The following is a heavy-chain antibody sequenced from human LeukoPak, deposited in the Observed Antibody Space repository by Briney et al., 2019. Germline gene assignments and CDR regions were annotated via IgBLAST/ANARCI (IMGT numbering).Heavy chain of an antibody. V-gene: IGHV4-34*01. Sequence: SETLSLTCAVYGGSFSGYFWSWIRQSPGKGLEWIGEINHSGSTNYNPSLKSRVTISVDASKNQFSLKLSSVTAADTAVYYCARGRGCNSFDYWGQGTLVTVSS. J-gene: IGHJ4*02. CDR3: ARGRGCNSFDY. D-gene: IGHD5-24*01. CDR2: INHSGST. CDR1: GGSFSGYF.